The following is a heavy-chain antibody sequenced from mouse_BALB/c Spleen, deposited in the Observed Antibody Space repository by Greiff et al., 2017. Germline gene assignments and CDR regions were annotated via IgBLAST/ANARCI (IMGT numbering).Heavy chain of an antibody. CDR3: ARLRRGGYYAMDY. Sequence: VKLMESGPGLVQPSQSLSITCTVSGFSLTSYGVHWVRQSPGKGLEWLGVIWSGGSTDYNAAFISRLSISKDNSKSQVFFKMNSLQANDTAIYYCARLRRGGYYAMDYWGQGTSVTVSS. CDR2: IWSGGST. CDR1: GFSLTSYG. D-gene: IGHD2-12*01. V-gene: IGHV2-2*02. J-gene: IGHJ4*01.